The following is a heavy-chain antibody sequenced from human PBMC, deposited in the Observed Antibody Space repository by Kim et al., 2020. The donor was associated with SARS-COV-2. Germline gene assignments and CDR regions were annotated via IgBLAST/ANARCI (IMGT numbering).Heavy chain of an antibody. CDR1: GFTFSSYS. J-gene: IGHJ4*02. D-gene: IGHD6-19*01. CDR2: ISSSSSYI. Sequence: GGSLRLSCAASGFTFSSYSMNWVRQAPGKGLEWISSISSSSSYIYYADSVKVRFTISRDNARAALYLQMNSLRAEDTAVYYCARVLTSGWSYFDYWGQG. V-gene: IGHV3-21*04. CDR3: ARVLTSGWSYFDY.